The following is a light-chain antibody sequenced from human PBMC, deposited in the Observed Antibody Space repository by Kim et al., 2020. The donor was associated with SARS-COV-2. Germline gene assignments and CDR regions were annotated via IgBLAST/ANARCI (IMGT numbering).Light chain of an antibody. CDR3: QVWDSSTWV. CDR1: NIVTKK. Sequence: VGMGRTARITCGGNNIVTKKVHWYQQKQGQAPVLVMYRDTNRPSGIPERFSGSNSGNTATLTISRAQAGDEADYYCQVWDSSTWVFGGGTQLTVL. V-gene: IGLV3-9*01. CDR2: RDT. J-gene: IGLJ3*02.